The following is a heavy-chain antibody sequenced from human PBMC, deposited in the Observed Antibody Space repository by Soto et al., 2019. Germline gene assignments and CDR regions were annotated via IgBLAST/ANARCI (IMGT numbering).Heavy chain of an antibody. CDR1: GLIFSNYK. CDR2: ISTDGSVT. J-gene: IGHJ4*02. CDR3: ARDTDGLHY. V-gene: IGHV3-74*01. Sequence: EVQLVESGGGLVQPGGSLRLSCAASGLIFSNYKMHWVRQAPGKGLVWVSRISTDGSVTDYADSVKGRFTVPRDNAKNTLYLQMNSLRAEDTAVYYCARDTDGLHYWGQGTLVTVSS.